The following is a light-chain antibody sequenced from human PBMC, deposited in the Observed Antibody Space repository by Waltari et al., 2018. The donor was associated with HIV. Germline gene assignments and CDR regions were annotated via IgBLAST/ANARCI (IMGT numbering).Light chain of an antibody. CDR2: EVS. V-gene: IGLV2-8*01. J-gene: IGLJ2*01. Sequence: QADLTQPPSASGFPGQPVTINCTGTSSDVSGYDYVSWYQQHPGKAPKLMIYEVSKRRSGVPDRFSGSEAGVTATLTVSGLQTEDEDDYHCCSYAVRHRVRFGGGTKLTVL. CDR1: SSDVSGYDY. CDR3: CSYAVRHRVR.